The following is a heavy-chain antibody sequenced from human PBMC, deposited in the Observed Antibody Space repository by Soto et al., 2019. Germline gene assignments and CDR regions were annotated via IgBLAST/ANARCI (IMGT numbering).Heavy chain of an antibody. CDR2: IYYSGST. Sequence: QLQLQESGPGLVKSSETLSLTCTVSGGSISSSSYYWGWIRQPPGKGLEWIGSIYYSGSTYYNPSLKSRVTISVDTSKNQFSLKLSSVTAADTAVYYCARHERRDYDFWSGYGDYWGQGTLVTVSS. CDR1: GGSISSSSYY. D-gene: IGHD3-3*01. CDR3: ARHERRDYDFWSGYGDY. J-gene: IGHJ4*02. V-gene: IGHV4-39*01.